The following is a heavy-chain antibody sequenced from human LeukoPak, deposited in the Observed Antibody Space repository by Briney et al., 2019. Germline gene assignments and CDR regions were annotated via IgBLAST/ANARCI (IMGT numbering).Heavy chain of an antibody. CDR1: GYTFATYF. Sequence: ASVKVSCKPSGYTFATYFMHWVRQAPGQGLEWMGYIKPNSGVTNYAQKFWGRVTMTWDTSISTAYIELSGLTSDDTAIYYCARPTYCGSNCYFNFDYWGQGTLVTVSS. V-gene: IGHV1-2*02. CDR2: IKPNSGVT. J-gene: IGHJ4*02. D-gene: IGHD2-21*02. CDR3: ARPTYCGSNCYFNFDY.